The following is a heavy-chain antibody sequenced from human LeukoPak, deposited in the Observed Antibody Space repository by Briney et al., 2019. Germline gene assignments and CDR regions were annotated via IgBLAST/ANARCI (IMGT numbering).Heavy chain of an antibody. V-gene: IGHV4-59*08. CDR2: IYYSGST. CDR3: ARGGNYGDYDGYFDY. Sequence: PSETLSLTCTVSGGSISSYYWSWIRQPPGKGLEWIGYIYYSGSTNYNPSLRSRVTISVDTSKNQFSLKLSSVTAADAAVYYCARGGNYGDYDGYFDYWGQGTLVTVSS. CDR1: GGSISSYY. J-gene: IGHJ4*02. D-gene: IGHD4-17*01.